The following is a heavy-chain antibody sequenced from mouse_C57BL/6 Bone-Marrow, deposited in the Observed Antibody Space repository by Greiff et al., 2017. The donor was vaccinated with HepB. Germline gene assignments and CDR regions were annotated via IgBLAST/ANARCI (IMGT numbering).Heavy chain of an antibody. V-gene: IGHV1-81*01. CDR3: ARWVLRRYFDV. Sequence: QVQLQQSGAELARPGASVKLSCKASGYTFTSYGISWVKQRTGQGLEWIGEIYPRSGNTYYNEKFKGKATLTADNSSSTAYMELRSLTSEDSAVYFCARWVLRRYFDVWGTGTTVTVSS. CDR2: IYPRSGNT. CDR1: GYTFTSYG. J-gene: IGHJ1*03. D-gene: IGHD1-1*01.